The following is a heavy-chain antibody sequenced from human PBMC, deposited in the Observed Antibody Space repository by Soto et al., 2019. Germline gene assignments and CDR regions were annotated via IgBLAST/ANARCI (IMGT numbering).Heavy chain of an antibody. CDR1: GYTFTSYG. CDR2: ISAYNGNT. Sequence: QVQLVQSGAEVKKPGASVKVSCKASGYTFTSYGISWVRQAPGQGLEWMGWISAYNGNTNYAQKLQGRVTMTTDTSTSTAYMELRSLRSDDTAVYYCGREARAGWGAILRGYYYYYGMDVWGQGTTVTVSS. J-gene: IGHJ6*02. V-gene: IGHV1-18*01. CDR3: GREARAGWGAILRGYYYYYGMDV. D-gene: IGHD2-2*02.